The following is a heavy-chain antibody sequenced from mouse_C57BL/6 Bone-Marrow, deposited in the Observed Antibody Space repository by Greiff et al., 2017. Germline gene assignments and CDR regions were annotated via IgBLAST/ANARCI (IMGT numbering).Heavy chain of an antibody. J-gene: IGHJ3*01. Sequence: EVQLQQSGPELVKPGASVKMSCKASGYTFTDYNMHWVKQSHGKSLAWIGYINPNNGGTSYNQKFKGKATLTVNKSSSTAYMDLRSLTSEDSAVYYGARSDYYGHWFADWGKGTLVTVSA. CDR1: GYTFTDYN. CDR2: INPNNGGT. D-gene: IGHD1-2*01. V-gene: IGHV1-22*01. CDR3: ARSDYYGHWFAD.